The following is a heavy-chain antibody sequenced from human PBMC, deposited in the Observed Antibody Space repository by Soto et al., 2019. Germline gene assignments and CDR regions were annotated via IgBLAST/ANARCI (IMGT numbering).Heavy chain of an antibody. D-gene: IGHD3-16*01. Sequence: SSETLSLTCTVSGGSISSGDYYWSWIRQPPGKGLEWIGYIYYSGSTYYNPSLKSRVTISVDTSKNQFSLKLSSVTAADTAVYYCAKEYGGGIGMVTSYFDYWGQGALVTVSS. CDR1: GGSISSGDYY. CDR3: AKEYGGGIGMVTSYFDY. J-gene: IGHJ4*02. V-gene: IGHV4-30-4*01. CDR2: IYYSGST.